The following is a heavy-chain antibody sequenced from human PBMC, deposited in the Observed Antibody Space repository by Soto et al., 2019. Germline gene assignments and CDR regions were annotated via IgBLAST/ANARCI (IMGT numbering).Heavy chain of an antibody. V-gene: IGHV1-46*01. Sequence: GASVKVSCKASGYTFTSYYMHWVRQAPGQGLEWMGIINPSGDSTTYAQKFQGRVTMTRDTSTSTVYMELSSLRSEDTAVYYCARGHDFWSNYRSDNYNWFDPWGQGTLVTVSS. J-gene: IGHJ5*02. CDR3: ARGHDFWSNYRSDNYNWFDP. D-gene: IGHD3-3*01. CDR2: INPSGDST. CDR1: GYTFTSYY.